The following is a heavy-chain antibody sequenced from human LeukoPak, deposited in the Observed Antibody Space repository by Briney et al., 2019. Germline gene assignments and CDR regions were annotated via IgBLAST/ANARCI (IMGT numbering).Heavy chain of an antibody. Sequence: GGSLRLSCAASGVTFSSYGMHGVRQAPGKGLEWVAVIWYDGSNKYYADSVKGPFTISRDNSNNTLYLQMHSLPPEDTAVYYCARANYGDPNGGFDYWGQGTLVTVSS. V-gene: IGHV3-33*01. J-gene: IGHJ4*02. CDR2: IWYDGSNK. CDR1: GVTFSSYG. CDR3: ARANYGDPNGGFDY. D-gene: IGHD4-17*01.